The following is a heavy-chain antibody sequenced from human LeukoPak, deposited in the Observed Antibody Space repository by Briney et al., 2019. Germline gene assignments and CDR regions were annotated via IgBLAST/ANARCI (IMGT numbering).Heavy chain of an antibody. CDR3: ARGPNWNQEGPDY. Sequence: PGGSLRLSCAASGFTVSSNYMSWVRQAPGKGLEWVSVIYSGGSTYYADSVKGRFTISRDNSKNTLYLQMNSLRAEDTAVYYCARGPNWNQEGPDYWGQGNLVTVSS. CDR1: GFTVSSNY. CDR2: IYSGGST. J-gene: IGHJ4*01. V-gene: IGHV3-66*02. D-gene: IGHD1-1*01.